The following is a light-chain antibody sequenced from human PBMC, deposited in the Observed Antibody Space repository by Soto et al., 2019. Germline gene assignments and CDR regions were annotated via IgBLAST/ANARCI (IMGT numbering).Light chain of an antibody. J-gene: IGLJ1*01. CDR1: SSDIGRYKY. CDR2: EVS. CDR3: FSYTRSTAYV. V-gene: IGLV2-14*01. Sequence: HSALTQPASVSGSPGQSITISCTGTSSDIGRYKYVSWYQLHPGKAPKLMIYEVSNRPSGISSRFSASKSGNTASLTISGLQAEDEADYYCFSYTRSTAYVFGTGTKLTVL.